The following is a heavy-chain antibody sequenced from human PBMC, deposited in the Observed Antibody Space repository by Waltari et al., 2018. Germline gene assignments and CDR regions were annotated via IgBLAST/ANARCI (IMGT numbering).Heavy chain of an antibody. CDR2: INGDGRST. CDR3: SSSETTFESPPY. J-gene: IGHJ4*02. V-gene: IGHV3-74*01. Sequence: VQMVESGGGLIQPGGSLRLSCTASGFTLTNYWMHWVRQAPGKGLVWVSRINGDGRSTDYADSVKGRFTISRDNARNTLFLQMNSLRAEDTAVYFCSSSETTFESPPYWGQGTLVTVSS. CDR1: GFTLTNYW. D-gene: IGHD4-17*01.